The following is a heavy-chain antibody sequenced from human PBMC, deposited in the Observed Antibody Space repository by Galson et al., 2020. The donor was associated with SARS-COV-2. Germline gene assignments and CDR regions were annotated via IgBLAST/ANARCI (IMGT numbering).Heavy chain of an antibody. J-gene: IGHJ4*02. D-gene: IGHD4-17*01. CDR3: ATDRAYGVSSFDQ. V-gene: IGHV3-30*02. CDR2: IRYDGNNK. Sequence: QLGESPKISCAASGFTLSSFDMQWVRQAPGKGLEWVAFIRYDGNNKYYVDSVKGRFTISRDNSKHTLYLQMNSLRTEDTAVYYCATDRAYGVSSFDQWGQGTLVTVSS. CDR1: GFTLSSFD.